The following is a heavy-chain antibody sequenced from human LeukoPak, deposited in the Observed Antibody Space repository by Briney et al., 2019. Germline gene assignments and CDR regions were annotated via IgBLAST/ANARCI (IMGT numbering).Heavy chain of an antibody. CDR1: GFTFSSYW. D-gene: IGHD4-23*01. CDR2: IAGDGSST. J-gene: IGHJ4*02. V-gene: IGHV3-74*01. CDR3: ARGRPHGNDY. Sequence: GGSLRLSCAASGFTFSSYWMNWVRQAPGKGLVWVSRIAGDGSSTTYVDSVKGRFSISRDNAKNTLYLQMNSLRVEDTAVYYCARGRPHGNDYWGQGTLVTVSS.